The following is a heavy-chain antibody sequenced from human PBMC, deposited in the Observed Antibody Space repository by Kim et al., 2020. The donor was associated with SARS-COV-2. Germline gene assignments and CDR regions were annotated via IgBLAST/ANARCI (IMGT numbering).Heavy chain of an antibody. D-gene: IGHD5-18*01. CDR3: AKASGIQLWSAIDY. V-gene: IGHV3-23*01. Sequence: GSLRLSCAASGFTFSSYAMSWVRQAPGKGLEWVSAISGSGGSSYYADSVKGRFTISRDNSKNTLYLQMNSLRAEDTAVYYCAKASGIQLWSAIDYWGQGPLVTVSS. CDR2: ISGSGGSS. CDR1: GFTFSSYA. J-gene: IGHJ4*02.